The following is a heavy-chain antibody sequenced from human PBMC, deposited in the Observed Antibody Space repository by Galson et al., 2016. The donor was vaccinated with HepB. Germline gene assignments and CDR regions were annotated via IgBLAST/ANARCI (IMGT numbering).Heavy chain of an antibody. J-gene: IGHJ3*02. Sequence: SETLSLTCTVSGGSVSSGSYYWSWIRQPPGKGLEWIGYIYYSRSTKYNPSLKSRVTISVDTSKNQFSLNLSSVTAADTAVYYCATLTYYYDSKAGAFDIWGQGTMVTVSS. D-gene: IGHD3-22*01. V-gene: IGHV4-61*01. CDR2: IYYSRST. CDR1: GGSVSSGSYY. CDR3: ATLTYYYDSKAGAFDI.